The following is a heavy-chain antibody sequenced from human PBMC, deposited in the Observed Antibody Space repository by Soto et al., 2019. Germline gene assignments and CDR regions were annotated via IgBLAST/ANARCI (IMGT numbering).Heavy chain of an antibody. D-gene: IGHD6-13*01. CDR2: IYTSGST. V-gene: IGHV4-4*07. J-gene: IGHJ6*02. CDR1: GGSIGSDD. Sequence: SETLSLTCTVSGGSIGSDDWSWIRQPAREGLEWIGRIYTSGSTNYNPSLKRRVTMSVDTSKNQFSLKLSSVTAADTAVHYCARFIGAAAGSNGMDVLCEGTTVT. CDR3: ARFIGAAAGSNGMDV.